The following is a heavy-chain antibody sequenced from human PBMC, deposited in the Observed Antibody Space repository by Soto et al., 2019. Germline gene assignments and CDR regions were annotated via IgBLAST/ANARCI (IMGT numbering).Heavy chain of an antibody. J-gene: IGHJ4*02. D-gene: IGHD4-4*01. Sequence: QVQLVESGGGVVQPGRSLRLSCAASGFTFSSYGMHWVRQAPGKGLEWVAVISYDGSNKYYADSVKGRFTISRDNSKNTLYLQMNRLRAEDTAVYYCAKDLDDYSNYGYFDYWGQGTLVTVSS. CDR2: ISYDGSNK. CDR1: GFTFSSYG. V-gene: IGHV3-30*18. CDR3: AKDLDDYSNYGYFDY.